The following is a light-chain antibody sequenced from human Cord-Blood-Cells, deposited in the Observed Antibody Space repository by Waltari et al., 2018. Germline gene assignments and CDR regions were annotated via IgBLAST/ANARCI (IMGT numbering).Light chain of an antibody. CDR1: SSDVGGYHY. Sequence: QSALTQPASVSGSPGQSITISCTGTSSDVGGYHYVSWYQQHPGTAPKLLIYDVSKRPSGVSNRFSGSKSGNTASLTISGLQAEDEADYYCSSYTSSSTFVFGTGTKATVL. J-gene: IGLJ1*01. CDR2: DVS. V-gene: IGLV2-14*01. CDR3: SSYTSSSTFV.